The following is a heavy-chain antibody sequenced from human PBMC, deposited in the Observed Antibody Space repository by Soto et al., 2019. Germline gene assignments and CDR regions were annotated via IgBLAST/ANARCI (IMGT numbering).Heavy chain of an antibody. Sequence: SETLSLTCNVSGGSISSRSYYWGWVRQAPGKGLEWIGSTHSSGGTYYSPSLLSRITISADTSKNQFSLKLSSVTAADTAVYYCARVAFYDSSGYLDYWGQGTLVTVSS. V-gene: IGHV4-39*01. CDR1: GGSISSRSYY. D-gene: IGHD3-22*01. CDR3: ARVAFYDSSGYLDY. CDR2: THSSGGT. J-gene: IGHJ4*02.